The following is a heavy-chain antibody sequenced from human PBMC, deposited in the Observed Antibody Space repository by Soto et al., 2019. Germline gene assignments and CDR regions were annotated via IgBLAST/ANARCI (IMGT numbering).Heavy chain of an antibody. CDR3: ARGPAFDYSSGWDRYYYYYMDV. J-gene: IGHJ6*03. D-gene: IGHD6-19*01. Sequence: QVQLQQWGAGLLKPSETLSLTCAVYGGSFSGYYWSWIRQPPGKGLEWIGEINHSGRTNYNPSLKSRVPISVDTSKNQFSLKLSSVTAADTAVYYCARGPAFDYSSGWDRYYYYYMDVWGKGTTVTVSS. V-gene: IGHV4-34*01. CDR2: INHSGRT. CDR1: GGSFSGYY.